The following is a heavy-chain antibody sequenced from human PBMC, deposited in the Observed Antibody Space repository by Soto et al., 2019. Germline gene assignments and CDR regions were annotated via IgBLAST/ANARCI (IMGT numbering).Heavy chain of an antibody. J-gene: IGHJ5*02. D-gene: IGHD3-10*01. CDR2: IIPIFGTA. CDR3: ARDTMNYYASTSPTYNWFEP. V-gene: IGHV1-69*13. CDR1: GCTFSSYA. Sequence: ASVKVSCKACGCTFSSYAISWVRQAPGQGREWMGGIIPIFGTANYAQKFQGRVTITADESTSTDYMELSSLRSEDKAVYYCARDTMNYYASTSPTYNWFEPWVQGTLVNVSS.